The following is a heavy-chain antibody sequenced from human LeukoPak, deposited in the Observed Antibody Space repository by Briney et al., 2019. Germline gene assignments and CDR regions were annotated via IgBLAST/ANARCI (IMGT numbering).Heavy chain of an antibody. J-gene: IGHJ4*02. CDR2: ISGSGGST. CDR3: AKNGEVVPAAMIDY. D-gene: IGHD2-2*01. V-gene: IGHV3-23*01. CDR1: GFSFSIYA. Sequence: PGGSLRLSCAASGFSFSIYAMSWVRQAPGKGLEWVSAISGSGGSTYYADSVKGRFTISRDNSKNTLYLQMNSLRAEDTAVYYCAKNGEVVPAAMIDYWGQGTLVTVSS.